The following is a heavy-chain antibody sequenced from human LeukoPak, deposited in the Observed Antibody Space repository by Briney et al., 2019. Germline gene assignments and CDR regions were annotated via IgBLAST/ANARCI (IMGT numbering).Heavy chain of an antibody. D-gene: IGHD2-21*01. J-gene: IGHJ5*02. Sequence: PGGSLRLSCVASGFTFKSYAMSWVRQAPGKGLEWVSAISGSATTTYYADSVRGRFTISRDNSKNTLYLQMNNLGAEDTALYYCAKGHAFCGGDCYVGGDWFDPWGQGTLVTVSS. CDR1: GFTFKSYA. CDR2: ISGSATTT. V-gene: IGHV3-23*01. CDR3: AKGHAFCGGDCYVGGDWFDP.